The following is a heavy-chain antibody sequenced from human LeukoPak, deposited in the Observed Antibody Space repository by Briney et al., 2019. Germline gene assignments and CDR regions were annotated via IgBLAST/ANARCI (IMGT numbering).Heavy chain of an antibody. D-gene: IGHD3-10*01. CDR2: ISGSGGST. CDR3: AKDRTRFYYGSGSYYPY. Sequence: GGSLRLSCAASGFTFSSYAMSWVRQAPGKGLEWVSAISGSGGSTYYADSVKGRFTISRDNSKNTLYLQMNSLRAEDTAVYYCAKDRTRFYYGSGSYYPYWGQGTLVTVSS. V-gene: IGHV3-23*01. J-gene: IGHJ4*02. CDR1: GFTFSSYA.